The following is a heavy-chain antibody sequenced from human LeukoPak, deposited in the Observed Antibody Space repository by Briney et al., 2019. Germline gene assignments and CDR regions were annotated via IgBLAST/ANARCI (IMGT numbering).Heavy chain of an antibody. J-gene: IGHJ6*03. D-gene: IGHD1-1*01. Sequence: GGSLRLSCAASGFTFSDYFMSWIRQAPGKGLEWVSYISSSGNIIYYADSMKGRFTISRDNAKNSLYLQMNSLRAEDTALYYCARGKYPDNDDYMDVWGKGTTVIVSS. V-gene: IGHV3-11*01. CDR2: ISSSGNII. CDR1: GFTFSDYF. CDR3: ARGKYPDNDDYMDV.